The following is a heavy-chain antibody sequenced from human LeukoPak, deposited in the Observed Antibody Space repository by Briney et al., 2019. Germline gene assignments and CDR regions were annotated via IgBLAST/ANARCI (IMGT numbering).Heavy chain of an antibody. CDR1: GDSIRDYH. CDR3: ARDPRSAAGTSQMRWDV. CDR2: VYYSGST. Sequence: PSETLSLTCTVSGDSIRDYHWTWIRQSPGKGLEWIGNVYYSGSTYYNPSLTSRVTISIDTSKTQFSLKLTSVTAADTAVYYCARDPRSAAGTSQMRWDVWGQGTTVTVSS. J-gene: IGHJ6*02. V-gene: IGHV4-59*01. D-gene: IGHD6-13*01.